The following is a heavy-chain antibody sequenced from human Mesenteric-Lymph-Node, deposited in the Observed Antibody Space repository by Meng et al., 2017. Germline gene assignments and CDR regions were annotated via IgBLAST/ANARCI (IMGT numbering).Heavy chain of an antibody. CDR2: ISWNSGSI. V-gene: IGHV3-9*01. Sequence: SLKISCAASGFTFDDYAMHWVRQAPGKGLEWVSGISWNSGSIGYADFVKGRFTISRDNAKNSLYLQMNSLRAEDTALYYCAKAYYDFWSGYYPLDYWGQGTLVTVSS. CDR1: GFTFDDYA. D-gene: IGHD3-3*01. J-gene: IGHJ4*02. CDR3: AKAYYDFWSGYYPLDY.